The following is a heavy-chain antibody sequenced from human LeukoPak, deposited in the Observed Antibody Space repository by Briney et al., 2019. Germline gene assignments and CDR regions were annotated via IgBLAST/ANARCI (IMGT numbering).Heavy chain of an antibody. V-gene: IGHV4-34*01. CDR3: ASGMVRGVSKHAKIDY. CDR2: INHSGST. CDR1: GGSFSGYY. J-gene: IGHJ4*02. D-gene: IGHD3-10*01. Sequence: SETLSLTCAVYGGSFSGYYWSCLRQPPGKGLEWIGEINHSGSTNYNPSLKSRVTISVDTSKNQFSLKLSSVTAADTAVYYCASGMVRGVSKHAKIDYWGQGTLVTVSS.